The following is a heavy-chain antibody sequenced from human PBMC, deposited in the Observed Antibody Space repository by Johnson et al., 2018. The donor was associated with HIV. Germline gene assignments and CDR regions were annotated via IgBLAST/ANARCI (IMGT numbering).Heavy chain of an antibody. CDR3: AKVLVVVTGSGAFDI. CDR2: INWNSNNI. D-gene: IGHD2-21*02. V-gene: IGHV3-9*01. J-gene: IGHJ3*02. Sequence: VQLVESGGGLVQPGRSLRLSCAASGFSFDYYAMHWVRQVPGKGLEWVSGINWNSNNIAYADSVKGRFTISRDNAKNSLYLQMNSLRPEDTALYYCAKVLVVVTGSGAFDIWGQGTMVTVSS. CDR1: GFSFDYYA.